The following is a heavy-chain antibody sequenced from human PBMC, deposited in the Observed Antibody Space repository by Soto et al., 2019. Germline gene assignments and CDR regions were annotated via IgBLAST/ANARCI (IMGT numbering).Heavy chain of an antibody. CDR2: MYNTGST. V-gene: IGHV4-59*01. J-gene: IGHJ6*02. CDR1: GGSISRYY. D-gene: IGHD2-21*02. Sequence: QVQLQESGPGLVKPSETLSLTCTVSGGSISRYYWSWIRQPPGKGLEWIGYMYNTGSTVYNPSFMSRVTISVDTSKDQFSLKLNSVTAADTAVYYCARDLWGYCGTDCYPLDVWRQGTTVTVSS. CDR3: ARDLWGYCGTDCYPLDV.